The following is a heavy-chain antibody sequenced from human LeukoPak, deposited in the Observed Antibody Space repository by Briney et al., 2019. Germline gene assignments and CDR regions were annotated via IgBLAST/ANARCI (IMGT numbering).Heavy chain of an antibody. J-gene: IGHJ6*02. CDR1: GGSINSGGYS. Sequence: SETLSLTCAVSGGSINSGGYSWSWIRQPPGKGLEWIGYIYHSGSTYYNPSLKSRVTISVDRSKNQFSLKLNSVTAADTAVYYCARSIPGYYYYGMDVWGQGTTVTVSS. D-gene: IGHD2-15*01. CDR3: ARSIPGYYYYGMDV. V-gene: IGHV4-30-2*01. CDR2: IYHSGST.